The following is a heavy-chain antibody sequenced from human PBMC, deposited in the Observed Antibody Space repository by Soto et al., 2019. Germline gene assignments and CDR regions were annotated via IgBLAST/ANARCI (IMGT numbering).Heavy chain of an antibody. CDR2: ISSSGSTI. CDR1: GFTFSSYE. V-gene: IGHV3-48*03. Sequence: EVQLVESGGGLVQPGGSLRLSCAASGFTFSSYEMNWVRQAPGKGLEWVSYISSSGSTIYYADSVKGRFTISRDNAKNSLYLQMNSLRAEDTAVYYCARDERVCGGDCPPYPYYFDYWGQGTLVTVSS. J-gene: IGHJ4*02. CDR3: ARDERVCGGDCPPYPYYFDY. D-gene: IGHD2-21*02.